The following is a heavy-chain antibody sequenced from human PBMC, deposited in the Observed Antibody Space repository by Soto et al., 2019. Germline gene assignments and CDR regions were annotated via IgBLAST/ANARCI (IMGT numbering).Heavy chain of an antibody. J-gene: IGHJ6*02. D-gene: IGHD3-22*01. Sequence: GGSLRLSCSASGFTFSSYAMHWVRQAPGKGLEYVSAISSNGGSTYYADSVKGRFTISRDNSKNTLYLQMSSLRAEDTAVYYCAKDPHSRVILDYYYGMDVWGQGTTVTVSS. CDR3: AKDPHSRVILDYYYGMDV. CDR2: ISSNGGST. V-gene: IGHV3-64D*06. CDR1: GFTFSSYA.